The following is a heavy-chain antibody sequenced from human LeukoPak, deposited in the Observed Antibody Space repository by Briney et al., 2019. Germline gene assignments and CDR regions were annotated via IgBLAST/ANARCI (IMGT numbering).Heavy chain of an antibody. CDR2: IYYSGST. CDR3: ASLPVALGYGFDY. J-gene: IGHJ4*02. Sequence: PSETLSLTCAVYGGSFSGYYWSWIRQPPGKGLEWIGYIYYSGSTYYNPSLKSRVTISVDTSKNQFSLKLSSVTAADTAVYYCASLPVALGYGFDYWGQGTLVTVSS. D-gene: IGHD2-15*01. CDR1: GGSFSGYY. V-gene: IGHV4-34*09.